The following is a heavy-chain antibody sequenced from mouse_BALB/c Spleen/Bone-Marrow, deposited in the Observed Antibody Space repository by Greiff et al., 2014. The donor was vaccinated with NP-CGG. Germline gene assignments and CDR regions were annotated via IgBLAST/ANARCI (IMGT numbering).Heavy chain of an antibody. CDR1: GFSLTSYG. J-gene: IGHJ2*01. Sequence: QVQLKESGPGLVAPSQSLSITCTVSGFSLTSYGVHWVRQPPGKGLEWLGVIGIGGSTNYNSALMSRLSISKDNSKSQVFLKMDSLQTDDTAMYYCARASYYYGSRYDYWSQGTTLTVSS. CDR2: IGIGGST. D-gene: IGHD1-1*01. V-gene: IGHV2-9*02. CDR3: ARASYYYGSRYDY.